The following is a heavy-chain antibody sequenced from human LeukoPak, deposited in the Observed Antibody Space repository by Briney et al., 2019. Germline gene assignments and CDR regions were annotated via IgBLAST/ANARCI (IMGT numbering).Heavy chain of an antibody. D-gene: IGHD3-3*01. CDR3: ARVRGDFWSGLDF. V-gene: IGHV1-18*01. Sequence: ASVKVSCKASGYTFTSYGISWVRRAPGQGLEWMGWISAYNGNTNYAQKLQGRVTMTTDTSTSTAYMELSRLTSDDTTIYYCARVRGDFWSGLDFWGQGTLVTVSS. CDR2: ISAYNGNT. J-gene: IGHJ4*02. CDR1: GYTFTSYG.